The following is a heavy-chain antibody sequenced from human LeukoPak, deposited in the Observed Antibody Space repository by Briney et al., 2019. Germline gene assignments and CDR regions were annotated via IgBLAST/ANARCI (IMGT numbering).Heavy chain of an antibody. J-gene: IGHJ6*03. CDR1: GYSISSGYY. D-gene: IGHD2-2*01. CDR3: AREGSGVVVPAANPDYYYYYYMDV. V-gene: IGHV4-38-2*02. CDR2: IYHSGST. Sequence: SETLSLTCTVSGYSISSGYYWGWIRQPPGKGLEWIGSIYHSGSTYYNPSLKSRVTISVDTSKNQFSLKLSSVTAADTAVYYCAREGSGVVVPAANPDYYYYYYMDVWGKGTTVTISS.